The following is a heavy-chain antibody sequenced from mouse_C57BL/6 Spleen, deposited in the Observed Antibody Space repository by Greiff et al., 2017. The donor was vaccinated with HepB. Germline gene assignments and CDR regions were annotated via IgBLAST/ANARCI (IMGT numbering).Heavy chain of an antibody. Sequence: EVKLVESGGGLVKPGGSLKLSCAASGFTFSDYGMHWVRQAPEKGLEWVAYISSGSSTIYYADTVKGRFTISRDNAKNTLFLQITSLRSEDTAMYYCAIYGYPHYYAMDYWGQGTSVTVSS. CDR3: AIYGYPHYYAMDY. V-gene: IGHV5-17*01. D-gene: IGHD2-2*01. CDR1: GFTFSDYG. J-gene: IGHJ4*01. CDR2: ISSGSSTI.